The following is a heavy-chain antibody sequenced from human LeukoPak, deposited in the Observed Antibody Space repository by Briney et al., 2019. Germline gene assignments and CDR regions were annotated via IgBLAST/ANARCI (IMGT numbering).Heavy chain of an antibody. Sequence: ASVKVSCKASGYTFTTYAMSWVRQAPGHGLEWTGWINTNTGNPTYAQGFTGRFVFSLDTSVSTAYLQITSLKAEDTAVYYCARVVSSLSIAAPYWGQGTLVTVSS. D-gene: IGHD6-6*01. J-gene: IGHJ4*02. V-gene: IGHV7-4-1*02. CDR3: ARVVSSLSIAAPY. CDR2: INTNTGNP. CDR1: GYTFTTYA.